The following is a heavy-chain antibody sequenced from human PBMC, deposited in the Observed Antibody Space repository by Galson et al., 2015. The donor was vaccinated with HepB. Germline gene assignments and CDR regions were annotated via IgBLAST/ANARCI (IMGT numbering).Heavy chain of an antibody. V-gene: IGHV3-53*01. J-gene: IGHJ6*02. CDR1: GFTVSSNY. D-gene: IGHD3-16*01. CDR3: ARLIRGGKYYYYGMDV. Sequence: SLRLSCAASGFTVSSNYMSWVRQAPGKGLEWVSVIYSGGSTYYADSVKGRFTISRDNSKNTLYLQMNSLRAEDTAVYYCARLIRGGKYYYYGMDVWGQGTTVTVSS. CDR2: IYSGGST.